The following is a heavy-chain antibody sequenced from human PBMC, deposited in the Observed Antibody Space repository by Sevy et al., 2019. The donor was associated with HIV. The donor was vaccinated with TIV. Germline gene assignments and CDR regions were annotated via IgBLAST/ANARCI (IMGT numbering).Heavy chain of an antibody. CDR1: GFTFSNYW. CDR2: INSEGSFT. J-gene: IGHJ6*02. CDR3: DRYQFDYGMDV. Sequence: GGSLRLSCAASGFTFSNYWMHWVRQVPGKGLAWVARINSEGSFTSYADVVKGRFTISRDNANNTLHLQMKSLRAEDTAVYYCDRYQFDYGMDVWGQGTTVTVSS. D-gene: IGHD2-2*01. V-gene: IGHV3-74*01.